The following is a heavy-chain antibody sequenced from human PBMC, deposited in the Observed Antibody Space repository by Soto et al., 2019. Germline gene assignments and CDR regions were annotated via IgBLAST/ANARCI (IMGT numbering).Heavy chain of an antibody. Sequence: SETLSLTCAVYGGSFSGYYWSWIRQPPGKGLEWIGEINHSGSTNYNPSLKSRVTISVDTSKNQFSLKLSSVTAADTAVYYCARAPVLRITMVRGIGGNGMDVWGQGTTVTVSS. J-gene: IGHJ6*02. D-gene: IGHD3-10*01. CDR3: ARAPVLRITMVRGIGGNGMDV. CDR1: GGSFSGYY. CDR2: INHSGST. V-gene: IGHV4-34*01.